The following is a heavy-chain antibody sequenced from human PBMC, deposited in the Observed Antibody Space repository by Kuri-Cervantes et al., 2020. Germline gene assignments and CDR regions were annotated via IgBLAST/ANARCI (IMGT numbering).Heavy chain of an antibody. CDR1: GGSISSSSYY. CDR2: IYTSGST. CDR3: ARMYGDYLFDY. D-gene: IGHD4-17*01. V-gene: IGHV4-61*02. J-gene: IGHJ4*02. Sequence: SETLSLTCTVSGGSISSSSYYWSWIRQPAGKGLEWIGRIYTSGSTNYNPSLKSRVTMSVDTSKNQFSLKLSSVTAAGTAVYYCARMYGDYLFDYWGQGTLVTVSS.